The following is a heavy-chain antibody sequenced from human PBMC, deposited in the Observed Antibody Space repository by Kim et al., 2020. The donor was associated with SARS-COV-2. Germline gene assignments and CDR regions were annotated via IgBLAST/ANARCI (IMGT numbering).Heavy chain of an antibody. D-gene: IGHD3-10*01. CDR1: GYTLTELS. J-gene: IGHJ4*02. Sequence: ASVKVSCKVSGYTLTELSMHWVRQAPGKGLEWMGGFDPEDGETFYAQKFQGRVTMTEDTSTDTAYMELSSLRSEDTAVYYCATGLTYYYGSGSYYNYPNFDYWGQGTLVTVSS. CDR2: FDPEDGET. CDR3: ATGLTYYYGSGSYYNYPNFDY. V-gene: IGHV1-24*01.